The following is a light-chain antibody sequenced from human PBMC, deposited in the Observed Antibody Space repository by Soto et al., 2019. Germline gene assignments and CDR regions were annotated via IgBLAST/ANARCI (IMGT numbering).Light chain of an antibody. CDR3: QQSSSTPPVT. CDR2: GAS. Sequence: DIQMTQSPSSLSASVGDRVTITCRASQSINSYLNWYQQKPGKATKLLIYGASSLQSGVPSRFSGSGYGTDFTLTISSLQFEDFATYYCQQSSSTPPVTFGGGTKVDIK. CDR1: QSINSY. V-gene: IGKV1-39*01. J-gene: IGKJ4*01.